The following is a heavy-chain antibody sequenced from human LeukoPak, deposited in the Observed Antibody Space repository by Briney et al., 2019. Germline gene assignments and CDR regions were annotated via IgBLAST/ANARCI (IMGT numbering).Heavy chain of an antibody. CDR3: AGFRLSLNWFDP. CDR2: IYYSGST. J-gene: IGHJ5*02. CDR1: GGSISSYY. D-gene: IGHD2/OR15-2a*01. V-gene: IGHV4-59*06. Sequence: SETLSLTCTVSGGSISSYYWSWIRQPPGKGLEWIGYIYYSGSTYYNPSLKSRVTISVDTSKNQFSLKLSSVTAADTAVYYCAGFRLSLNWFDPWGQGTLVTVSS.